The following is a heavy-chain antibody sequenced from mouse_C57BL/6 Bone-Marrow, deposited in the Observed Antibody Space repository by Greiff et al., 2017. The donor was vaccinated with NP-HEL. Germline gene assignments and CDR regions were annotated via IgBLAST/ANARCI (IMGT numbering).Heavy chain of an antibody. Sequence: QVQLQQPGAELVRPGSSVKLSCKASGYTFTSYWMDWVKQRPGQGLEWIGNIYPSDSETHYNQKFKDKATLTVDKSSSTAYMQLSSLTSEDSAVYYCARGEGLGQLYDWGQGTTLTVSS. J-gene: IGHJ2*01. D-gene: IGHD3-2*01. V-gene: IGHV1-61*01. CDR3: ARGEGLGQLYD. CDR2: IYPSDSET. CDR1: GYTFTSYW.